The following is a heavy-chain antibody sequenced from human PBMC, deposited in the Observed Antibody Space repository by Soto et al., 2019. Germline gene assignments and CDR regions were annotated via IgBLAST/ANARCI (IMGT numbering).Heavy chain of an antibody. CDR3: AVGGGTGYYYYYGMDV. CDR2: IDPSDSYT. Sequence: GESLKISCKGSGYSFTSYWISWVRQMPGKGLEWMGRIDPSDSYTNYSPSFQGHVTISADKSISTAYLQWSSLKASDTAMYYCAVGGGTGYYYYYGMDVWGLGTPVTVSS. V-gene: IGHV5-10-1*01. J-gene: IGHJ6*02. CDR1: GYSFTSYW. D-gene: IGHD2-15*01.